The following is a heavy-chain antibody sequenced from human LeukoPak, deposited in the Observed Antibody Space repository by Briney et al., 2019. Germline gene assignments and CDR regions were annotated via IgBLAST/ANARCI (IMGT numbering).Heavy chain of an antibody. Sequence: SETLSLTCAVYGGSFSGYYWSWIRQSPGKGLEWIGEISHSGRTNYNPSLKSRVTISVDTSKNQFSLKLNSVTAADTAVYYCARNKRMDSSSFDYWGQGTLVTVSS. D-gene: IGHD6-13*01. V-gene: IGHV4-34*01. CDR3: ARNKRMDSSSFDY. CDR2: ISHSGRT. J-gene: IGHJ4*02. CDR1: GGSFSGYY.